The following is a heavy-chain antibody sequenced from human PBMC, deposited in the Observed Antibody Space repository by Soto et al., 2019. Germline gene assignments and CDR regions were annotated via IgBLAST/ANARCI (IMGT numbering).Heavy chain of an antibody. CDR1: GYSFPNYG. Sequence: QVQLVQSGAEVKKPGASVKVSCKASGYSFPNYGISWVRQAPGQGLEWMGWISAYKGNTNYAQKLQVRVTMTTDTSTSTAYMELRSLRSDDTAVYYCARDLDGSGSYYTDYWGQGTLVTVSS. J-gene: IGHJ4*02. V-gene: IGHV1-18*01. D-gene: IGHD3-10*01. CDR2: ISAYKGNT. CDR3: ARDLDGSGSYYTDY.